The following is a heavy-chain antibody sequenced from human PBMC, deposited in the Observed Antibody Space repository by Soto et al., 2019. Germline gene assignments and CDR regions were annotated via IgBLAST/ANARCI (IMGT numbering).Heavy chain of an antibody. J-gene: IGHJ4*02. D-gene: IGHD5-18*01. V-gene: IGHV3-74*01. CDR1: GFTFSSYW. CDR2: INRDGSAT. CDR3: GRGGSDSPMAPGY. Sequence: GGSLRLSCAASGFTFSSYWMHWVRQAPGKGLVWVSRINRDGSATNYADSVKGRFTISRDNAKNTLYLQMNSLGAEDTAVFYCGRGGSDSPMAPGYWGQGTLVTVS.